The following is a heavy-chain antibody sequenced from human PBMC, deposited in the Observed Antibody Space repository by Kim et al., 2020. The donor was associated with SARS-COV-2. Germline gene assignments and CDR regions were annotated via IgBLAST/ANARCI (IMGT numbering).Heavy chain of an antibody. V-gene: IGHV3-74*01. CDR1: GFTFSSYW. J-gene: IGHJ4*02. CDR2: ISSDGSST. D-gene: IGHD3-10*01. Sequence: GGSLRLSCAASGFTFSSYWMHWVRQAPGKGLVWVSRISSDGSSTSYADSVKGRFTISRDNAKNTLYLQMNSLRAEDTAVYYCARDIRGDGHEYFDYWGQGTLVTVSS. CDR3: ARDIRGDGHEYFDY.